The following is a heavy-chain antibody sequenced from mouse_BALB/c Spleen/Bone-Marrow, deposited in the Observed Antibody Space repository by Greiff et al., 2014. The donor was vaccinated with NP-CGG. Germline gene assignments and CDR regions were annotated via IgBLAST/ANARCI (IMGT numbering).Heavy chain of an antibody. CDR3: ARLGYYGNPYYFDY. CDR2: IHPSDSET. V-gene: IGHV1-61*01. J-gene: IGHJ2*01. Sequence: VQLVESGAELVRPGTSVKLSCKASGYSFTSYWMNWVEQRPGQGLEWIGMIHPSDSETRLNQKFKDKATLTVDKSSSTAYMQLSSPTSEDSAVYYCARLGYYGNPYYFDYWGQGTTLTVSS. D-gene: IGHD2-1*01. CDR1: GYSFTSYW.